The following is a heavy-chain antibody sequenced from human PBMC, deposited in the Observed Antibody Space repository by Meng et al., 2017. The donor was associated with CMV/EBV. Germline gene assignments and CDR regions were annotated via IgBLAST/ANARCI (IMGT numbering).Heavy chain of an antibody. J-gene: IGHJ4*02. CDR2: INPSGGST. D-gene: IGHD3-3*01. CDR3: ARESSYDFSHDY. CDR1: GYTFTSYY. V-gene: IGHV1-46*01. Sequence: QVQMVQSGAEVKKPGASVKISYKASGYTFTSYYMHWVRQAPGQGLEWMGIINPSGGSTSYAQKFQGRVTMTRDTSTSTVYMELSSLRSEDTAVYYCARESSYDFSHDYWGQGTLVTVSS.